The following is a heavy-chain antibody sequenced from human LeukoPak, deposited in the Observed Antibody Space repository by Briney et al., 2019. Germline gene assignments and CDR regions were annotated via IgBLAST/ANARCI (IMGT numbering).Heavy chain of an antibody. Sequence: SETLSLTCTVSGGSISSYYWSWIRQPPGKGLEWIGYIYYSGSTNYNPSLKSRVTISVDTSKNQFSLKLSSVTAADTAVYYCARVTYSSGYNWFDPWGQGTLVTVSS. CDR2: IYYSGST. CDR3: ARVTYSSGYNWFDP. D-gene: IGHD6-19*01. V-gene: IGHV4-59*01. J-gene: IGHJ5*02. CDR1: GGSISSYY.